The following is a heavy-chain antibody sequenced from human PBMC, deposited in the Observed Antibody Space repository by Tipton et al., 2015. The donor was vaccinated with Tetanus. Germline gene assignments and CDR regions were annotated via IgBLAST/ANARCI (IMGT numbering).Heavy chain of an antibody. CDR3: ARLSSSANDAHAFDI. V-gene: IGHV4-39*01. J-gene: IGHJ3*02. CDR1: GGSISSFNYY. Sequence: TLSLTCTVSGGSISSFNYYWGWVRQPPGKGLEWIGSIYYSGSTYSNPSLGSRVTTSVDTSKIQFSLKVSSVTAADTAVYYCARLSSSANDAHAFDIWGQGTMVTVSS. D-gene: IGHD3-22*01. CDR2: IYYSGST.